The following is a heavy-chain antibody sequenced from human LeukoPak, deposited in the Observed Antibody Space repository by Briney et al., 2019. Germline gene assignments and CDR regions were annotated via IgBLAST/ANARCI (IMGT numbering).Heavy chain of an antibody. CDR1: GFTFSSYG. Sequence: PGGSLRLSCAGSGFTFSSYGMHWVRQAPGKGLEWVAVISYDGSNKYYADSVKGRFTISRDNSKNTLYLQMNSLRAEDTAVYYCAKVGPYSGSLGAVDYWGQGTLVTVSS. V-gene: IGHV3-30*18. D-gene: IGHD1-26*01. CDR2: ISYDGSNK. CDR3: AKVGPYSGSLGAVDY. J-gene: IGHJ4*02.